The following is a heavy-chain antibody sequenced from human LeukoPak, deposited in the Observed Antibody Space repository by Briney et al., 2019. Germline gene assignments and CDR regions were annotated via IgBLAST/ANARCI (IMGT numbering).Heavy chain of an antibody. CDR1: GYTFTSYD. J-gene: IGHJ5*02. Sequence: ASVKVSCKASGYTFTSYDINWVRQATGQGRGWMGWMNPNSGNTGYAQKFQGRVTMTRNTSIRTAYTEMSSLSSEDTAVYYCARGRLTYYDFWSGHAPYTWFDPWGQGTLVTVSS. D-gene: IGHD3-3*01. CDR2: MNPNSGNT. V-gene: IGHV1-8*01. CDR3: ARGRLTYYDFWSGHAPYTWFDP.